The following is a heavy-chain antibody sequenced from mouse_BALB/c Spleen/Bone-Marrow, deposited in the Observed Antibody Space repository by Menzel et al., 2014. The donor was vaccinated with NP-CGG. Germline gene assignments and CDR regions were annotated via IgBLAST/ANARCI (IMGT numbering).Heavy chain of an antibody. CDR2: INPYNGDT. CDR3: ARGGLLRAMDY. Sequence: VQLQQPGPELVKPGASVKISCKASGYSFTGYFVNWVMQSHGKSLEWIGRINPYNGDTFYNQKFKGKATLTVDKSSSTAHMELRSLASEDSAVYYCARGGLLRAMDYWGQGTSVTVSS. V-gene: IGHV1-20*02. J-gene: IGHJ4*01. D-gene: IGHD2-3*01. CDR1: GYSFTGYF.